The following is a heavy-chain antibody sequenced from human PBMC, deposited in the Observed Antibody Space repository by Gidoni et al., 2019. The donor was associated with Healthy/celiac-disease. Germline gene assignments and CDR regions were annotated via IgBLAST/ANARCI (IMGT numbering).Heavy chain of an antibody. Sequence: QVQLVESGGGVVQPGRSLRLSCAASGFTFSSYGMHWVRQAPGKGLEWVAVIWYDGSNKYYSDSVKGRFTISRDNSKNTLYLQMNSLRAEDTAVYYCARVLGTVTNWGWFDPWGQGTLVTVSS. CDR3: ARVLGTVTNWGWFDP. D-gene: IGHD4-17*01. V-gene: IGHV3-33*01. J-gene: IGHJ5*02. CDR1: GFTFSSYG. CDR2: IWYDGSNK.